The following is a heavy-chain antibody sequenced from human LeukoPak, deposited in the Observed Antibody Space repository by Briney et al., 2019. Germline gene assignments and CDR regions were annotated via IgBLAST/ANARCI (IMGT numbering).Heavy chain of an antibody. CDR2: TGFSDT. CDR3: ARYLGTGTPFDY. J-gene: IGHJ4*02. V-gene: IGHV5-51*04. CDR1: GYRFSNYW. D-gene: IGHD3-16*01. Sequence: GESLKISCKGSGYRFSNYWIGRVRQMPGKGLEWMGVTGFSDTRYSPSFQGQVSMSVDRPINTAYLQWGSLKASDTAVYYCARYLGTGTPFDYWGQGTLVTVSS.